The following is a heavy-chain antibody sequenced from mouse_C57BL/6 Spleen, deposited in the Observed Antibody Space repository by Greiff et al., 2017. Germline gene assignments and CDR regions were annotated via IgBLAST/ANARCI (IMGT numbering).Heavy chain of an antibody. CDR3: TREGLWGNRGDYYAMDY. CDR1: GYTFTDYE. D-gene: IGHD1-1*02. V-gene: IGHV1-15*01. Sequence: QVQLQQSGAELVRPGASVTLSCKASGYTFTDYEMHWVKQTPVHGLEWIGAIDPETGGTAYNQKFKGKAILTADKSSSTAYMELRSLTSEDSAVYYCTREGLWGNRGDYYAMDYWGQGTSVTVSS. CDR2: IDPETGGT. J-gene: IGHJ4*01.